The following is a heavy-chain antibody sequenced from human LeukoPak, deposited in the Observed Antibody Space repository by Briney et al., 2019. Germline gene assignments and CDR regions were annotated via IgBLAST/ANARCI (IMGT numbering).Heavy chain of an antibody. CDR1: GGSISSYY. CDR2: IYYSGST. CDR3: ARRAYYYDSSGYPPPWDI. D-gene: IGHD3-22*01. V-gene: IGHV4-59*08. Sequence: SETLSLTCTVSGGSISSYYWSWIRQPPGKGLEWIGYIYYSGSTNYNPSLKSRVTISVDTSKNQFSLKLSSVTAADTAVYYCARRAYYYDSSGYPPPWDIWGQGTMVTVSS. J-gene: IGHJ3*02.